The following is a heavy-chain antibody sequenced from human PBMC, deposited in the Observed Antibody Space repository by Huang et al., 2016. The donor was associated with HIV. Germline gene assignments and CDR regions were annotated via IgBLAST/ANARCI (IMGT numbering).Heavy chain of an antibody. D-gene: IGHD6-13*01. J-gene: IGHJ3*01. CDR1: GFPFSAYG. CDR3: VKERGSSRARSSFDF. Sequence: QVRLVESGGGVVQPGASLTLSCSAAGFPFSAYGMDWVRQAPGKGLEWVSFKRWDGNNSYLIGSVKGRFTISRDNSNNALYLRMNSLRPEDTAVYYCVKERGSSRARSSFDFWGQGTSVIVSS. V-gene: IGHV3-30*02. CDR2: KRWDGNNS.